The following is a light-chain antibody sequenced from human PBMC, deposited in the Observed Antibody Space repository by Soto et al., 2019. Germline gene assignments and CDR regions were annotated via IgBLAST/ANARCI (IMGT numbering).Light chain of an antibody. V-gene: IGLV2-8*01. CDR3: SLFACNNNVR. CDR1: SSDVNDYTY. J-gene: IGLJ2*01. CDR2: EVS. Sequence: QSALTQPPSASGSPGQSVTISCTGASSDVNDYTYVSWHQQHPGKAPKLILYEVSKRPSGVPDRFSGSNSGDTASLTVSALQTEDEADYYCSLFACNNNVRFGAGTKLTVL.